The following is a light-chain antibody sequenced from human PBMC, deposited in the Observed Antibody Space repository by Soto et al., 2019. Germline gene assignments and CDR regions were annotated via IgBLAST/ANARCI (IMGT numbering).Light chain of an antibody. CDR3: QQYHNWPPFT. J-gene: IGKJ3*01. Sequence: EIVLTQSPATLSVSPGERATLSCRATQSVNNKLAWYQQKPGQAPRLLIYGTSTRATGIPARFSGSGSGTEFNLTISSLQSEDFGVYYCQQYHNWPPFTFGPGTKVDIK. V-gene: IGKV3D-15*01. CDR1: QSVNNK. CDR2: GTS.